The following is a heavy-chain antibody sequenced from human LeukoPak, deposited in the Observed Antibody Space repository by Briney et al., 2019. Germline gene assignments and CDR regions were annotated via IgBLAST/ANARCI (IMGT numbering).Heavy chain of an antibody. D-gene: IGHD5-24*01. J-gene: IGHJ4*02. Sequence: PSETLSLTCAVYGGSFSGYYWSWIRQPPGKGLEWIGEINHSGSTNYNPSLKSRVTISVDTSKNQFSLKLSSVTAADTAVYYCARGAGSDGYNYWGQGTLVTVSP. V-gene: IGHV4-34*01. CDR3: ARGAGSDGYNY. CDR1: GGSFSGYY. CDR2: INHSGST.